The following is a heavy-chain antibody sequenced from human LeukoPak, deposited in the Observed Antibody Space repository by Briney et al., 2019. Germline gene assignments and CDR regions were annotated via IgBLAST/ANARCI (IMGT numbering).Heavy chain of an antibody. Sequence: ASVKVSCKASGYTFSNYYIHWARQAPGQGLEWMGVINPSSGDTIYAQNFQGRVTMTRDTSTSTVYVELSSLRSEDTAVYYCARDHSGSYSRNWFDPWGQGTLVTVSS. D-gene: IGHD1-26*01. CDR1: GYTFSNYY. CDR3: ARDHSGSYSRNWFDP. V-gene: IGHV1-46*01. CDR2: INPSSGDT. J-gene: IGHJ5*02.